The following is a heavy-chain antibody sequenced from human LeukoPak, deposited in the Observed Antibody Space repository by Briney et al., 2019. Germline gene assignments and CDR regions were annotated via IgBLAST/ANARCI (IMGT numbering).Heavy chain of an antibody. CDR2: IYDSGST. CDR3: ARDRGCTNGVCYRDFDY. V-gene: IGHV4-59*01. CDR1: GGSISSYY. D-gene: IGHD2-8*01. J-gene: IGHJ4*02. Sequence: SETLSLTCTVSGGSISSYYWNWIRQPPPKGLDWIGYIYDSGSTKYNPSLKSRVTISVDTSKNQFSLKLSSVTAADTAVYYCARDRGCTNGVCYRDFDYWGQGTLVTVSS.